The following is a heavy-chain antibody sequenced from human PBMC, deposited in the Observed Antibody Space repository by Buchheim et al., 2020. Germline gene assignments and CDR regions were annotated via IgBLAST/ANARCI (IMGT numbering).Heavy chain of an antibody. V-gene: IGHV3-23*01. J-gene: IGHJ4*02. CDR3: AKSLYTESRLES. D-gene: IGHD3-16*01. CDR1: GFTLSAYA. Sequence: EVQLLESGGGLVQPGGSLRLSCTASGFTLSAYAMFWVRQAPGKGPEWVSGVSGGTGTTYYADSVKGRFSIYIDNSKSTLYLQMNGLRVEDSAMYYCAKSLYTESRLESWGLGTL. CDR2: VSGGTGTT.